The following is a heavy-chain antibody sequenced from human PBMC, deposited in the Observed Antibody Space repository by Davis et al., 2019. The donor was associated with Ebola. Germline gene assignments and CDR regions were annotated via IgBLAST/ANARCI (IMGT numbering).Heavy chain of an antibody. Sequence: SVKVSCNASGGTFRNCAINWVRQAPGQGLEWMAGFIPVFNTGNYAQKFQGRVTMTADESTHTAYMELSSLRSEDTAVYYCARAALGRWLLFDYWGQGTLVTVSS. CDR2: FIPVFNTG. CDR1: GGTFRNCA. J-gene: IGHJ4*02. V-gene: IGHV1-69*13. CDR3: ARAALGRWLLFDY. D-gene: IGHD5-24*01.